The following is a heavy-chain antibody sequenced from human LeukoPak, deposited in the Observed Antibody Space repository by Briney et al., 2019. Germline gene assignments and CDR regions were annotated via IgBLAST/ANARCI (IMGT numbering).Heavy chain of an antibody. J-gene: IGHJ5*02. CDR2: TYYRSTWYN. Sequence: SQTLSHTCAISGDSVSSNSVTWNWIRQSPSTGLEWLGRTYYRSTWYNDYAVSVRGRITVNPDTSKNQFSLHLNSVTPEDTAVYYCARRLTQYDCFDPWGQGILVTVSS. CDR1: GDSVSSNSVT. D-gene: IGHD2-2*01. CDR3: ARRLTQYDCFDP. V-gene: IGHV6-1*01.